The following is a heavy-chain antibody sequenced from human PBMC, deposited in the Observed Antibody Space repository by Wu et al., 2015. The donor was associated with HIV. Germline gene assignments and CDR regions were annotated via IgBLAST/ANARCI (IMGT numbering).Heavy chain of an antibody. V-gene: IGHV1-2*02. CDR1: GYTFTGYY. CDR2: INPNSGGT. Sequence: QVQLVQSGAEVKKPGASVKVSCKASGYTFTGYYMHWVRQAPGQGLEWMGWINPNSGGTNYAQKFQGRVTMTRDTSISTAYMELSRLRSDDTAVYYCARDLGRILWFGEGVLRYYGYGRSGAKGTTV. J-gene: IGHJ6*02. D-gene: IGHD3-10*01. CDR3: ARDLGRILWFGEGVLRYYGYGRS.